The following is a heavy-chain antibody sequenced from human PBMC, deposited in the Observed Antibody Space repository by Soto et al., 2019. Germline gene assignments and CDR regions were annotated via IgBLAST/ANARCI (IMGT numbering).Heavy chain of an antibody. CDR3: AKDRDSPRDYFHY. CDR2: VSPNGHGI. J-gene: IGHJ4*02. V-gene: IGHV3-23*01. Sequence: WGSLRLSCSASGFTLGRYGMSWVRQAPGKGLEWVSAVSPNGHGIYYADSVRGRFTISRDFSKNTVFLHMDSLRAEDTAVYYCAKDRDSPRDYFHYWGQGTRVTTSS. CDR1: GFTLGRYG.